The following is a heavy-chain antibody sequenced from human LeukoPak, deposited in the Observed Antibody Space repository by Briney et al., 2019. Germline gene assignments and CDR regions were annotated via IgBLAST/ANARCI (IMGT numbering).Heavy chain of an antibody. J-gene: IGHJ4*02. CDR1: EYTFNDYY. V-gene: IGHV1-2*02. Sequence: ASVKVSCKASEYTFNDYYIHWVRQAPGQGLEWLGLMNPNSGRADSAQKFQGRVTMTSDTSITTAYMDLTSRTADDTDVYYCTRTNPQLGRRDFFDFWGQGTLVIVSS. CDR2: MNPNSGRA. D-gene: IGHD6-6*01. CDR3: TRTNPQLGRRDFFDF.